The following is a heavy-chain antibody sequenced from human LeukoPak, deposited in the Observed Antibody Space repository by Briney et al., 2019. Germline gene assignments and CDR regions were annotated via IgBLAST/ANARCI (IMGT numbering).Heavy chain of an antibody. CDR1: GYSISSGYY. Sequence: SETLSLTCTVSGYSISSGYYWGWIRQPPGKGLEWIGEINHSGSTNYNPSLKSRVTISVDTSKNQFSLKLSSVTAADTAVYYCARRRIMITFGGVIVGGIDYWGQGTLVTVSS. CDR3: ARRRIMITFGGVIVGGIDY. CDR2: INHSGST. V-gene: IGHV4-38-2*02. D-gene: IGHD3-16*02. J-gene: IGHJ4*02.